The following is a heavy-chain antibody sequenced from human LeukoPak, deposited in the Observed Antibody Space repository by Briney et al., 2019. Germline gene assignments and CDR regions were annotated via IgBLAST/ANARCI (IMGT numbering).Heavy chain of an antibody. D-gene: IGHD3-10*01. CDR1: GFTFSGFS. Sequence: GGSLRLSCAASGFTFSGFSMSWVRKSPTKGLEWVANIKQDGSERYYVDSVKGRFTISRDNAKNSLSLRMNNLRVEDTAVYYCARAGSHWHYVYWGQGTVVTVSS. CDR2: IKQDGSER. J-gene: IGHJ4*02. V-gene: IGHV3-7*01. CDR3: ARAGSHWHYVY.